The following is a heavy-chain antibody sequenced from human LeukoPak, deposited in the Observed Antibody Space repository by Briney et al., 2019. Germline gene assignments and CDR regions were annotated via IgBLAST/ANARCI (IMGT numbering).Heavy chain of an antibody. V-gene: IGHV3-23*01. CDR1: GFTFSSYA. Sequence: PGGSLRLSCAASGFTFSSYAMSWVRQFSGKGLEWVSAISDRGGSTYYADSVKGRFTVSRDNSKNTLYLQINSLRAEDTAVYYGAEDKISVIRGVTPISFDQWGQGTLVTVSS. D-gene: IGHD3-10*01. CDR3: AEDKISVIRGVTPISFDQ. J-gene: IGHJ4*02. CDR2: ISDRGGST.